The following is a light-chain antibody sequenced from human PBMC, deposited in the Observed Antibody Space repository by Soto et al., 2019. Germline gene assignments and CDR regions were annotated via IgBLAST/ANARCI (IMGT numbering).Light chain of an antibody. Sequence: QSALTQPPSASGSPGQSGTISCTGTSSDVGGYKYVSWYQQHLGNAPKLMIYEVSKRPSGVPDRFSGSKSGNTASLTVSGLQAEDEADYYCSSYAGSNNLGVFGGGTKVTVL. CDR3: SSYAGSNNLGV. V-gene: IGLV2-8*01. CDR1: SSDVGGYKY. J-gene: IGLJ2*01. CDR2: EVS.